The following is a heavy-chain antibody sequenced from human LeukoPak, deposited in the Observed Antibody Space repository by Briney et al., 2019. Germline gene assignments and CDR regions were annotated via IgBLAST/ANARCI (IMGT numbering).Heavy chain of an antibody. Sequence: SETLSLTCAVSGGSISSSNWWSWVRQPPGKGLEWIGSIYYSGSTYYNPSLKSRVTISVDTSKNQFSLKLSSVTAADTAVYYCARGRGMGATSYYYYMDVWGKGTTVTISS. V-gene: IGHV4-4*02. D-gene: IGHD1-26*01. J-gene: IGHJ6*03. CDR1: GGSISSSNW. CDR3: ARGRGMGATSYYYYMDV. CDR2: IYYSGST.